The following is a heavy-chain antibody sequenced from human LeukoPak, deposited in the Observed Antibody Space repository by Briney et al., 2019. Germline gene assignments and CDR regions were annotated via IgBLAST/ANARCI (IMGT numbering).Heavy chain of an antibody. J-gene: IGHJ3*02. CDR1: GYTFTGYY. V-gene: IGHV1-24*01. D-gene: IGHD2-21*01. CDR2: FDPEDGET. CDR3: AAYYCGGDCYFLDAFDI. Sequence: ASVKVSCKASGYTFTGYYMHWVRQAPGQGLEWMGGFDPEDGETIYAQKFQGRVTMTEDTSTDTAYMELSSLRSEDTAVYYCAAYYCGGDCYFLDAFDIWGQGTMVTVSS.